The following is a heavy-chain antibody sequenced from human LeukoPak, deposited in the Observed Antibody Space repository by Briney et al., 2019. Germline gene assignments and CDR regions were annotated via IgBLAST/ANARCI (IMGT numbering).Heavy chain of an antibody. CDR2: INPNSGGT. CDR3: ARATYYGSGSYTGY. Sequence: GASVKVSCKASGYTFTGYYMHWVRQAPGQGLEWMGWINPNSGGTNYAQKFQGRVTMTRDTSISTAYMELSRLRSDDTAVYYCARATYYGSGSYTGYWGQGTLVTVSS. J-gene: IGHJ4*02. V-gene: IGHV1-2*02. CDR1: GYTFTGYY. D-gene: IGHD3-10*01.